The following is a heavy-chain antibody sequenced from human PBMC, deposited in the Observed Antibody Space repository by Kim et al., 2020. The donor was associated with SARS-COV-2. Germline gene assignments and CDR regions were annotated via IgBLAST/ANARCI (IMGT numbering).Heavy chain of an antibody. D-gene: IGHD1-26*01. CDR3: ARVARRVGATGWFDP. CDR2: IYYSGST. CDR1: GGSISSSSYY. Sequence: SETLSLTCTVSGGSISSSSYYWGWIRQPPGKGLEWIGSIYYSGSTYYNPSLKSRVTISVDTSKNQFSLKLSSVTAADTAVYYCARVARRVGATGWFDPWGQGTLVTVSS. V-gene: IGHV4-39*07. J-gene: IGHJ5*02.